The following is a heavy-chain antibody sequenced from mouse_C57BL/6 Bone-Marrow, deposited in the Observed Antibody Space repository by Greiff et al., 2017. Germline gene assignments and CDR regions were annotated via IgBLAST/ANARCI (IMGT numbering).Heavy chain of an antibody. CDR1: GYTFTSYW. CDR3: ARKYDYDGAWFAY. J-gene: IGHJ3*01. CDR2: IDPNSGGT. V-gene: IGHV1-72*01. D-gene: IGHD2-4*01. Sequence: QVQLKQPGAELVKPGASVKLSCKASGYTFTSYWMHWVKQRPGRGLEWIGRIDPNSGGTKYNEKFKSKATLTVDKPSSTAYMQLSSLTSEDSAVYYCARKYDYDGAWFAYWGQGTLVTVSA.